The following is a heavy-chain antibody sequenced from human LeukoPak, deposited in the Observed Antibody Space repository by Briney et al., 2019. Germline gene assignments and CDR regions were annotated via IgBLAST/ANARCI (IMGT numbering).Heavy chain of an antibody. Sequence: GGSLRLSCAASGFTFSKYWMSWVRQAPGKGLEWVANIKEDGSEKYYVDSVKGRFTISRDNAKNSLYLQMSSLRVEDTAIYYCVKMHSSKWYAEYFHHWGQGTLVTVPS. D-gene: IGHD6-13*01. V-gene: IGHV3-7*01. CDR1: GFTFSKYW. CDR2: IKEDGSEK. CDR3: VKMHSSKWYAEYFHH. J-gene: IGHJ1*01.